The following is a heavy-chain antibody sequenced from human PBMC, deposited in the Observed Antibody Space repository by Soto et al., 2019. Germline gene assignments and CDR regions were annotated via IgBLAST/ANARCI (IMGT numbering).Heavy chain of an antibody. D-gene: IGHD3-16*01. V-gene: IGHV4-4*07. J-gene: IGHJ4*02. CDR3: AGGDHWRLVDY. CDR1: GGSISSYY. CDR2: IYTTGD. Sequence: PSETLSLTCTVSGGSISSYYWSWIRQPAGKGLEWIGRIYTTGDNYNPSLMSRASMSLDTSKNLFSLRLRSVTAADAAVYYCAGGDHWRLVDYWGRGNLVTVSS.